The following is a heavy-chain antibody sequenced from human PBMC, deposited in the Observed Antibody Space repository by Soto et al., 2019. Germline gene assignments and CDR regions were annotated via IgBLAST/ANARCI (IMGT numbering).Heavy chain of an antibody. J-gene: IGHJ4*02. V-gene: IGHV3-33*01. CDR3: ARDLRPWYSSSSPGPNFDY. CDR2: IWYAGSNK. CDR1: GFTFGGYG. D-gene: IGHD6-6*01. Sequence: GASLSLSRAASGFTFGGYGMHWVRQGPGKGLEWVAVIWYAGSNKYYGDSVKGRFTISRDNSKNTVYLQMNSLRAEDTAVYYCARDLRPWYSSSSPGPNFDYWGQGT.